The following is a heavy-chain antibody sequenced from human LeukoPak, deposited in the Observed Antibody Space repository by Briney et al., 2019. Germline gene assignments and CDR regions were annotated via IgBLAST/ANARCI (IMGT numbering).Heavy chain of an antibody. Sequence: SETLSLTCTVSGGSISSYYWSWIRQPAGKGLEWIGRIYTSGSTNYNPSLKSRVTMSVDPSKNQFSLKLSSVTAADTAVYYCARERVVVPASIYYYYMDVWGKGTTVTVSS. CDR2: IYTSGST. V-gene: IGHV4-4*07. J-gene: IGHJ6*03. CDR1: GGSISSYY. CDR3: ARERVVVPASIYYYYMDV. D-gene: IGHD2-2*01.